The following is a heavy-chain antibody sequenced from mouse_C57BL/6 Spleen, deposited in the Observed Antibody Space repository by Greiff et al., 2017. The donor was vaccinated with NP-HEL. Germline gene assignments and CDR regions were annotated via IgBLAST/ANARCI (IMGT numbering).Heavy chain of an antibody. CDR1: GFTFSSYG. Sequence: EVQRVESGGDLVKPGASLKLSCAASGFTFSSYGMSWVRQTPDQRLEWVATISSGGSYTYYPDSVKGRFTISRDNASNTPYLQMSSLTSEDTAMYCCAGSITTVVARYWYFEVWGTGTTVTVSS. CDR3: AGSITTVVARYWYFEV. V-gene: IGHV5-6*01. D-gene: IGHD1-1*01. J-gene: IGHJ1*03. CDR2: ISSGGSYT.